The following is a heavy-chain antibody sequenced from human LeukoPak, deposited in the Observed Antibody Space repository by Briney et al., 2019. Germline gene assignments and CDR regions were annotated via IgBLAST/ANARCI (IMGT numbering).Heavy chain of an antibody. D-gene: IGHD3-3*01. CDR2: IYYSGST. CDR1: GGSISSHY. J-gene: IGHJ6*03. CDR3: ARVLYDFWALHYYYMDV. V-gene: IGHV4-59*11. Sequence: SETLSLTCTVSGGSISSHYWSWIRQPPGKGLEWIGYIYYSGSTNYNSSLKSRVTISVDASKNQFSLKLSSVTAADTAVYYCARVLYDFWALHYYYMDVWGKGTTVTVSS.